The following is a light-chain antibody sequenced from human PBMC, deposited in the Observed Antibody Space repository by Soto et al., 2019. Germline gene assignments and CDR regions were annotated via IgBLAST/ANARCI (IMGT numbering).Light chain of an antibody. Sequence: EIVLTQSPSTLSLSPGERVTLSCRASQSVTSSYLAWYQQKPGQAPRLLIYGASTRATGIPDRFSGSGSGTDFTLTISRLEPEDFAVYYCQQYGSSRLTFGGGTKVEIK. J-gene: IGKJ4*01. CDR2: GAS. V-gene: IGKV3-20*01. CDR1: QSVTSSY. CDR3: QQYGSSRLT.